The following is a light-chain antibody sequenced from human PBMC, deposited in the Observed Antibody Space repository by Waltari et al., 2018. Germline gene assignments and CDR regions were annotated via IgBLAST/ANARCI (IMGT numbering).Light chain of an antibody. CDR3: SSYAGSNPLVV. V-gene: IGLV2-8*01. J-gene: IGLJ2*01. Sequence: QSALTQPPSASGSPGQSVTISCTGTSSDVGGYNYVSWYQQHPGKAPKLLIYEVSKRPSWVPDRFSGAKVGNTASLTVSGLQAEDEADYYCSSYAGSNPLVVFGGGTKLTVL. CDR2: EVS. CDR1: SSDVGGYNY.